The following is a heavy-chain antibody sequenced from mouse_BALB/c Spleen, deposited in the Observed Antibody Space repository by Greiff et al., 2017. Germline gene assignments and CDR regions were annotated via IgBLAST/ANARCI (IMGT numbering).Heavy chain of an antibody. CDR3: ARRDWDEGPFDY. V-gene: IGHV1-18*01. J-gene: IGHJ2*01. Sequence: EVKLVESGPELVKPGASMKISCKASGYSFTGYTMNWVKQSHGKNLEWIGLINPYNGGTSYNQKFKGKATLTVDKSSSTAYMELLSLTSEDSAVYYCARRDWDEGPFDYWGQGTTLTVSS. D-gene: IGHD4-1*01. CDR1: GYSFTGYT. CDR2: INPYNGGT.